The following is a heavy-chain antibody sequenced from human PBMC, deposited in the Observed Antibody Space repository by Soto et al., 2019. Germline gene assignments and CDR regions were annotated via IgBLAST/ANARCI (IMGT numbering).Heavy chain of an antibody. Sequence: GGSLRLSCAASGFTFSNAWMSWVRQAPGKGLEWVGRIKSKTDGGTTDYAAPVKGRFTISRDDSKNTLYLQMNSLKTEDTAVYYCTTEPSYMASGSYFDYWGQGTLVTVSS. CDR1: GFTFSNAW. D-gene: IGHD1-26*01. CDR3: TTEPSYMASGSYFDY. V-gene: IGHV3-15*01. CDR2: IKSKTDGGTT. J-gene: IGHJ4*02.